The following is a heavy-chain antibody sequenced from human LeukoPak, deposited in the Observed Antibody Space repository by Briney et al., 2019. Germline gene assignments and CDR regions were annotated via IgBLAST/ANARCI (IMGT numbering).Heavy chain of an antibody. D-gene: IGHD5-24*01. CDR2: INANSGGT. CDR1: GYTFTGYY. Sequence: ASVKVSCKASGYTFTGYYMHWVRQAPGQGLEWVGWINANSGGTNYAQRFQGRVTMTRDTSISTVYMELSRLRSDDTAVYYCARDTEVGINARYNDYWGQGTLVTVSS. V-gene: IGHV1-2*02. J-gene: IGHJ4*02. CDR3: ARDTEVGINARYNDY.